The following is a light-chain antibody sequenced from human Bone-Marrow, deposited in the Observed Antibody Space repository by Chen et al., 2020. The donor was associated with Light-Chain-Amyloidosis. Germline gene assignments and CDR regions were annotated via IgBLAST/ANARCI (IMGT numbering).Light chain of an antibody. Sequence: QSALTQPPSVSGSPGQSITISCTGTSSDVGGDNHVSWYQQHPDIAPKLMIYEVTNRPSWVPDRFSGSKSDNTASLTISGLQTEDEADYFCSSYTITNTLVFGSGTRVTVL. CDR2: EVT. V-gene: IGLV2-14*01. CDR1: SSDVGGDNH. J-gene: IGLJ1*01. CDR3: SSYTITNTLV.